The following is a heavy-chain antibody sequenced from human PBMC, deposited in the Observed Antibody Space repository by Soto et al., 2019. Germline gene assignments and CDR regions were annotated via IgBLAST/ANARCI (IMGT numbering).Heavy chain of an antibody. CDR1: GGTFSSYS. D-gene: IGHD5-12*01. J-gene: IGHJ6*02. Sequence: ASVKVSCKASGGTFSSYSISWVRHAPGQGLEWMGGIIPIFGTANYAQKFQGRVTITADESTSTAYMELSSLRSEDTAVYYCARSRYSGYDLGDYYYYYGMDVWGQGTTVTVSS. CDR2: IIPIFGTA. CDR3: ARSRYSGYDLGDYYYYYGMDV. V-gene: IGHV1-69*13.